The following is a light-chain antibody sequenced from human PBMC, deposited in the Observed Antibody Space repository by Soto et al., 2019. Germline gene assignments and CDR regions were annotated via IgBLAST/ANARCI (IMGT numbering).Light chain of an antibody. CDR2: DVS. J-gene: IGLJ2*01. V-gene: IGLV2-8*01. CDR3: SSYAGSTVV. CDR1: SSDVGGYNY. Sequence: QSALTQPPSASGSPGQSVTISCTGTSSDVGGYNYVSWYQQHPGKAPKLMIYDVSKRPSGVPDRFSGSKSGNTASLTVSGLQAEEEADYYCSSYAGSTVVFGGGTKVTVL.